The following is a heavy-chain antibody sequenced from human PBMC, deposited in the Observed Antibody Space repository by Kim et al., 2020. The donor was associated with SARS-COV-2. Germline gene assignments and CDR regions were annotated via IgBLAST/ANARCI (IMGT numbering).Heavy chain of an antibody. CDR3: ARDSLLRMDV. D-gene: IGHD2-15*01. V-gene: IGHV3-21*01. J-gene: IGHJ6*02. CDR2: I. Sequence: IYYADSVKGRFTISRDNAKNSLYLQMNSLRAEDTAVYYCARDSLLRMDVWGQGTTVTVSS.